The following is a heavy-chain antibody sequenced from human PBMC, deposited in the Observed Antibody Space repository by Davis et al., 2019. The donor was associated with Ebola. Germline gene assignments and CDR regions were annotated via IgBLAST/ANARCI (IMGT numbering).Heavy chain of an antibody. Sequence: GESLKISCTASGFSFRIYWMNWVRQTPGKGLEWVASISSRGTYVYFPDSLKGRFTISRDNAKNALYLQINSLRAEDTALYHCARVNAVTGYSRFDSWGQGTLVTVSS. J-gene: IGHJ5*01. D-gene: IGHD3-9*01. CDR1: GFSFRIYW. CDR2: ISSRGTYV. CDR3: ARVNAVTGYSRFDS. V-gene: IGHV3-21*04.